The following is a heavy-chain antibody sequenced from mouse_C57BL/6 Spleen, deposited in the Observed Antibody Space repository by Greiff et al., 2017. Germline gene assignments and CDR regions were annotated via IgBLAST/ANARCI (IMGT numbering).Heavy chain of an antibody. CDR2: ISDGGSYT. V-gene: IGHV5-4*03. D-gene: IGHD3-3*01. J-gene: IGHJ4*01. CDR3: ARSPKMDY. CDR1: GFTFSSYA. Sequence: EVKLMESGGGLVKPGGSLKLSCAASGFTFSSYAMSWVRQTPEKRLEWVATISDGGSYTYYPDNVKGRFTISRDNAKNNLYLQMSHLKSEDTAMYYCARSPKMDYWGQGTSVTVSS.